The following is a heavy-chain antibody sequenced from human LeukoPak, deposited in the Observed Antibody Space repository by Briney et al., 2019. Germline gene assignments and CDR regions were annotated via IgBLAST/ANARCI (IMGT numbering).Heavy chain of an antibody. D-gene: IGHD1-1*01. CDR1: GGSISSGSYY. CDR2: IYTSEST. CDR3: ARADYNWNDVVIDY. V-gene: IGHV4-61*02. Sequence: SETLSFTGTGSGGSISSGSYYWSSIRQPAGKGLEWIGRIYTSESTNYNPSLKSRVTISVDTTKNQFSLKLNSVTAADTAVYFCARADYNWNDVVIDYWGQGTLVTVSS. J-gene: IGHJ4*02.